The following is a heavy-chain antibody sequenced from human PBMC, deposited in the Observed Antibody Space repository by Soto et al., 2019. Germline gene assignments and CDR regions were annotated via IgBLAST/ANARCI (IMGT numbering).Heavy chain of an antibody. CDR2: TYYRSKWYN. CDR3: ARVMGIFGVVRYYYYGMDV. J-gene: IGHJ6*02. CDR1: GDSVYSNSAA. Sequence: PSQTLSLTCAISGDSVYSNSAAWNWIRQSPSRGLEWLGRTYYRSKWYNDYAVSVKSRITINPDTSKNQFSLQLNSVTPEDTAVYYCARVMGIFGVVRYYYYGMDVWGQGTTVTV. V-gene: IGHV6-1*01. D-gene: IGHD3-3*01.